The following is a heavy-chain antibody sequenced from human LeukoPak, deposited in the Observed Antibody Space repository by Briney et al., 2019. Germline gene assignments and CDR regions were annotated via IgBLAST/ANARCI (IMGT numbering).Heavy chain of an antibody. CDR1: GYSISSGYY. V-gene: IGHV4-38-2*01. CDR3: ARGGAYYYDSSGYQGAFDI. J-gene: IGHJ3*02. D-gene: IGHD3-22*01. Sequence: PSETLSLTCAVSGYSISSGYYWGWIRPPPGKGLEWIGGIYHSGSTYYNPSLKSRVTISVDTSKNHLSLQLSSLTAADTAVYYCARGGAYYYDSSGYQGAFDIWGQGTMVTVSS. CDR2: IYHSGST.